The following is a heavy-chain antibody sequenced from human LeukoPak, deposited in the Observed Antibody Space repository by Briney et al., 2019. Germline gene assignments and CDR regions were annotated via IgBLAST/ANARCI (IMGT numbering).Heavy chain of an antibody. CDR1: GASISSYY. CDR3: ARGLYDSSGYYHDY. D-gene: IGHD3-22*01. CDR2: IYYSGST. Sequence: PSETLSLTCTVSGASISSYYWSWIWQPPGTGLEWIGYIYYSGSTNYTPSLKSRVTISVDTSKNQFSLKLTSVTAADTAMYYCARGLYDSSGYYHDYWGRGTLVTVSS. V-gene: IGHV4-59*08. J-gene: IGHJ4*02.